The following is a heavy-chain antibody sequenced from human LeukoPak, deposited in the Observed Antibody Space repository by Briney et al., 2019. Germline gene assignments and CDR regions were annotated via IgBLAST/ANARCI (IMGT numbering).Heavy chain of an antibody. J-gene: IGHJ4*02. CDR1: GYTFSNYG. Sequence: AASVKVSCKASGYTFSNYGLSWVRQAPGQGLEWMGWISAKNGNTNFAQKLQGRVTMTTDTSTSTAYMELRSLRSDDTAVYYCARHEGVWFSYWGQGTLVTVSS. D-gene: IGHD3-10*01. CDR2: ISAKNGNT. V-gene: IGHV1-18*01. CDR3: ARHEGVWFSY.